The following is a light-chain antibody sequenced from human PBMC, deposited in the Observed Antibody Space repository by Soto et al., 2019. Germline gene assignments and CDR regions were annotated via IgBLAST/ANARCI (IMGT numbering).Light chain of an antibody. CDR3: QQLNSYPIT. CDR2: AAS. J-gene: IGKJ5*01. Sequence: DIQSTQSPSTLSSSVGGRATIPCRASQSISSWLAWYQQKPGKAPKLLIYAASTLQSGVPSRFSGSGSGTEFTLTISSLQPEDFATYYCQQLNSYPITFGQGTRLEIK. V-gene: IGKV1-5*01. CDR1: QSISSW.